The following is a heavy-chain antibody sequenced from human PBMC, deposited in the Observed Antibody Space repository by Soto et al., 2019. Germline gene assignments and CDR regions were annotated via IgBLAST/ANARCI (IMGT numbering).Heavy chain of an antibody. D-gene: IGHD2-15*01. V-gene: IGHV3-30-3*01. Sequence: VAVISYDGSNKYYADSVKGRFTISRDNSKNTLYLQMNSLRAEDTAVYYCARDSTYCSGGSCFFDYWGQGTLVTVSS. CDR2: ISYDGSNK. J-gene: IGHJ4*02. CDR3: ARDSTYCSGGSCFFDY.